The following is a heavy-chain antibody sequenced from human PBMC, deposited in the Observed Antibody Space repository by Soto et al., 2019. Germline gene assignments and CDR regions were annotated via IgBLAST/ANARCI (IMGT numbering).Heavy chain of an antibody. V-gene: IGHV3-66*04. CDR1: GLTVSDTY. CDR3: ARPLVTNINY. D-gene: IGHD2-21*02. CDR2: IDGGGST. J-gene: IGHJ4*02. Sequence: EVQLVESGGGLVQPGTSLRLSCAASGLTVSDTYMSWVRQAPGKGLEWVAVIDGGGSTFYSDSVKGRFTISRDNSRNAVFLQMNSLRVEDTGVYYCARPLVTNINYCGQGTLVTVSS.